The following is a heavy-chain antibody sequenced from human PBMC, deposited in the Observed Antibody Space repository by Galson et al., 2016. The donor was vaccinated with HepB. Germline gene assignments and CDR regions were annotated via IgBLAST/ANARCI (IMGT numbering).Heavy chain of an antibody. D-gene: IGHD3-3*01. CDR1: GYTFTSYG. CDR3: ARDWSGFQEY. V-gene: IGHV1-18*01. Sequence: SVKVSCKGSGYTFTSYGVSWVRQAPGQGLEWMGWISAYNGDTNYAQKVQSRVTMTTDTSTSTAYMELRSLRSDDTAVYYRARDWSGFQEYWGQGTLVTVSS. J-gene: IGHJ4*02. CDR2: ISAYNGDT.